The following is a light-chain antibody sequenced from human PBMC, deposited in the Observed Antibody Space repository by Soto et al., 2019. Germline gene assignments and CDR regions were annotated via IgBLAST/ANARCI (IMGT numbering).Light chain of an antibody. J-gene: IGKJ5*01. CDR3: QQYGDSIT. CDR1: QRVYSSY. Sequence: EIVLPQSPGSLSLSPGERASLSCRASQRVYSSYVAWYQQKSGQAPRLLISGASSRATGIPDRFSGSGSGTDFTLTISRLEPEDCAVYYCQQYGDSITFGQGTRLEI. V-gene: IGKV3-20*01. CDR2: GAS.